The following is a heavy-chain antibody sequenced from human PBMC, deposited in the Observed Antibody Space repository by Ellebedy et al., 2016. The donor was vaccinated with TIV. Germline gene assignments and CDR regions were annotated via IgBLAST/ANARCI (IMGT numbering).Heavy chain of an antibody. CDR2: IYYSGST. J-gene: IGHJ4*02. CDR1: GGSISSYY. CDR3: ARNYYDTSGYYHIDY. D-gene: IGHD3-22*01. Sequence: MPSETLSLTCTVSGGSISSYYWSWIRQPPEKGLEWIGSIYYSGSTKYNPSLKSRVTISVDTSKNQFSLKLTSVTAADTAVYYCARNYYDTSGYYHIDYWGQGTLVTVSS. V-gene: IGHV4-59*08.